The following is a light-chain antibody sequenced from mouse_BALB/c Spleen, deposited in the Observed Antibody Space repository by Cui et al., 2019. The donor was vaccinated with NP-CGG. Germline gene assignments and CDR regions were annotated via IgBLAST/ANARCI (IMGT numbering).Light chain of an antibody. J-gene: IGLJ1*01. CDR1: TGAVTTSNY. V-gene: IGLV1*01. CDR2: GTN. Sequence: QAVVTQESALTTSPGETVTLTCRSSTGAVTTSNYANWVQKKPYHLFTGLIGGTNNRAPGVPARFSGSQIGDKAALTITGAQTEDEAIYFCALWYSNHWVFGGGTKLTVL. CDR3: ALWYSNHWV.